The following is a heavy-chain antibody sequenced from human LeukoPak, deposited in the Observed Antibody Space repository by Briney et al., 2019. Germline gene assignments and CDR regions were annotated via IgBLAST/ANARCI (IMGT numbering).Heavy chain of an antibody. CDR3: AKFLGPRVAVAVTTPFDY. Sequence: PGGSLRLSCAASGFTFSSYAMSWVRQAPGKGLEWVSAISGSGGSTYYADSVKGRFTISRDNSKNTLYLQMTSLGAEDTAVYYCAKFLGPRVAVAVTTPFDYWGQGTPVTVS. CDR2: ISGSGGST. J-gene: IGHJ4*02. V-gene: IGHV3-23*01. D-gene: IGHD6-19*01. CDR1: GFTFSSYA.